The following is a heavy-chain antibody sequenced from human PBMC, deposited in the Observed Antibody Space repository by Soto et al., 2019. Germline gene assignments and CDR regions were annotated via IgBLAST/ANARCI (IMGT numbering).Heavy chain of an antibody. CDR2: INHSGST. V-gene: IGHV4-34*01. D-gene: IGHD3-16*02. J-gene: IGHJ3*02. CDR1: GGSFSGYY. Sequence: PSETLSLTCAVYGGSFSGYYWIWIRQPPGKGLEWIGEINHSGSTNYNPSLKSRVTISVDTSKNQFSLKLSSVTAADTAVYYCARGRLYDYVWGSYRHNVVRAFDIWGQGTMVTVSS. CDR3: ARGRLYDYVWGSYRHNVVRAFDI.